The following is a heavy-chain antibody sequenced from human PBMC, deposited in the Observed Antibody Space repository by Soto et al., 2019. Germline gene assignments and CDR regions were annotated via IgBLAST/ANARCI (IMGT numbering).Heavy chain of an antibody. V-gene: IGHV3-30*18. D-gene: IGHD6-19*01. CDR1: GFTFSSYG. J-gene: IGHJ4*02. CDR3: AKDRGYSSGLLNY. Sequence: GGSLRLSCAASGFTFSSYGMHWVRQAPGKGLEWVAVISYDGSNKYYADSVKGRFTISRDNSKNTLYLQMNSLRAEDTAVYYCAKDRGYSSGLLNYWGRGTLVTVSS. CDR2: ISYDGSNK.